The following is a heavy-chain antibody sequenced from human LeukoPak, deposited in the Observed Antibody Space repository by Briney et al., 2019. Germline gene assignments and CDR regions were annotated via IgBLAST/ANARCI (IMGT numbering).Heavy chain of an antibody. CDR3: AEGEPTEGY. D-gene: IGHD1-14*01. Sequence: GGSLRLSCAVSGFIGSDGYMNWVRQAPGKGLEWVSSISSGSSYIYYADSVKGRFTISRDYAKNSLYLQMNSLRVEDTAVYYCAEGEPTEGYWGQGTLVTVSS. J-gene: IGHJ4*02. V-gene: IGHV3-21*01. CDR1: GFIGSDGY. CDR2: ISSGSSYI.